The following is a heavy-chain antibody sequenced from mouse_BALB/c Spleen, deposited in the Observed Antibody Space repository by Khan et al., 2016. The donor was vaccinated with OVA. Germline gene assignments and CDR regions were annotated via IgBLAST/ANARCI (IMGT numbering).Heavy chain of an antibody. Sequence: QVQLKESGAELARPGASVKMSCKASGYTFTSNTMHWVKQWPGQGLEWIGYINPRSGYTIYNQKFKDKATLTADISSSTAYMQLSSLTSDDSAVYYCARRTTGYAMDYWGQGTLVTVSS. J-gene: IGHJ4*01. CDR1: GYTFTSNT. D-gene: IGHD2-14*01. V-gene: IGHV1-4*01. CDR3: ARRTTGYAMDY. CDR2: INPRSGYT.